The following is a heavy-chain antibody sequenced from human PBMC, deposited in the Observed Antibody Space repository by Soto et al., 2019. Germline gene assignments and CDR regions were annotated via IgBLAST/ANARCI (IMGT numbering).Heavy chain of an antibody. D-gene: IGHD6-13*01. CDR2: IIPSFGTP. V-gene: IGHV1-69*01. CDR3: ARAPSTYSSSWYYFDY. CDR1: GGTFSNYA. Sequence: QVRLVQSGAEVKRPGSSVKVSCKASGGTFSNYAISWVRQAPGQGLEWMGGIIPSFGTPIYAQRFQGRITITADESTGTAYMELSSLRSEDTALYYCARAPSTYSSSWYYFDYWGQGTLITVSS. J-gene: IGHJ4*02.